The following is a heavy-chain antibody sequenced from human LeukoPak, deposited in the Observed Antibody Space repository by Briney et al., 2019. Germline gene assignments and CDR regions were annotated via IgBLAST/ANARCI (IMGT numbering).Heavy chain of an antibody. J-gene: IGHJ4*02. CDR2: IIPFLTLT. CDR3: ARSLNFASPMTFDY. Sequence: GASVKVSCKASGDTFSNYPINWVRQAPGQGLEWLGRIIPFLTLTNYAQNFQDRVTITADKSTSTAYMELSSLRSEDTAMYYCARSLNFASPMTFDYWAREPWSPSPQ. D-gene: IGHD3-16*01. V-gene: IGHV1-69*02. CDR1: GDTFSNYP.